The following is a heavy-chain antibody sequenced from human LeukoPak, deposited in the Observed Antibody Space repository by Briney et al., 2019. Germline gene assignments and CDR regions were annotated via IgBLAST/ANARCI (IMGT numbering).Heavy chain of an antibody. J-gene: IGHJ3*02. CDR2: INQDGSEK. CDR3: ARDGGGDIVVAFAFDI. CDR1: GFTFSNYW. D-gene: IGHD2-15*01. Sequence: PGGSLRLSCAASGFTFSNYWMSWVRQAPGKGLEWVAHINQDGSEKYYVDSVKGRFTISRDNAKNSLYLQINSRRAEDTAVYYGARDGGGDIVVAFAFDIWGQGTMVTVSS. V-gene: IGHV3-7*05.